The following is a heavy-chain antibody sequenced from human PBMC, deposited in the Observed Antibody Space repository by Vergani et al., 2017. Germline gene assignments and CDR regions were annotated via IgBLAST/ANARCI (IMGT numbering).Heavy chain of an antibody. CDR1: GYTFTSYG. Sequence: QVQLVQSGAEVKKPGASVKVSCKASGYTFTSYGISWVRQAPGQGLEWMGGIIPIFGTANYAQKFQGRVTITADESTSTAYMELSSLRSEDTAVYYCARESTVTIGGRFDPWGQGTLVTVSS. J-gene: IGHJ5*02. CDR3: ARESTVTIGGRFDP. CDR2: IIPIFGTA. V-gene: IGHV1-69*13. D-gene: IGHD4-17*01.